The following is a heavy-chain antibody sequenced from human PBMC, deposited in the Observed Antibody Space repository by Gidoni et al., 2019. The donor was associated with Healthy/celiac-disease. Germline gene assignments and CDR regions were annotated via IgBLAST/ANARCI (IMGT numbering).Heavy chain of an antibody. J-gene: IGHJ5*02. CDR1: GGSFSGYY. CDR2: INHSGST. D-gene: IGHD3-16*01. CDR3: APYRWWFDP. V-gene: IGHV4-34*01. Sequence: QVQLQKRGAGRLKTSETLSLTCAGYGGSFSGYYWSWIRQPPGKGLEWIGEINHSGSTNSNPSLKSRVPISVATSKTQFSLQLSSVTAADTAVYYCAPYRWWFDPWGQGTLVTVSS.